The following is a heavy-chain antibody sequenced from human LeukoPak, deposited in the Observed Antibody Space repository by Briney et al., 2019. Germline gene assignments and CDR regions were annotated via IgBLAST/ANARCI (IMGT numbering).Heavy chain of an antibody. CDR2: IWYDGSNK. V-gene: IGHV3-33*01. CDR3: AVLGSGYDTTSGATIDY. Sequence: GGSLRLSCAASGFTFSSYGMHWVRQAPGKGLEWVAVIWYDGSNKYYADSVKGRFTISRDNSKNTLYLQMNSLRAEDTAVYYCAVLGSGYDTTSGATIDYWGQGTLVTVSS. J-gene: IGHJ4*02. D-gene: IGHD5-12*01. CDR1: GFTFSSYG.